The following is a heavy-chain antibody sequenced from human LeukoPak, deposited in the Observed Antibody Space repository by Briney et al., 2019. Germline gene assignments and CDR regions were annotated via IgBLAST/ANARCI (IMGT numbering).Heavy chain of an antibody. V-gene: IGHV3-30-3*02. Sequence: PAGGSLRLSCAASRFTFSSYAMHWVRQAPGKGLEWVAVISYDGSNKYYADSVKGRFTISRDNSKNTLYLQMNSLRAEDTAVYYCAKLRPHRLLWFGESRLTDGMDVWGQGTTVTVSS. CDR3: AKLRPHRLLWFGESRLTDGMDV. CDR2: ISYDGSNK. D-gene: IGHD3-10*01. CDR1: RFTFSSYA. J-gene: IGHJ6*02.